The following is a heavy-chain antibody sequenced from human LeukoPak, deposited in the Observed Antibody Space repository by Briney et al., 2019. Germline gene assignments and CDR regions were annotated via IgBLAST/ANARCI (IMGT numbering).Heavy chain of an antibody. J-gene: IGHJ6*02. CDR1: GGSISSSSYY. V-gene: IGHV4-39*07. Sequence: SETLSLTCTVSGGSISSSSYYWGWIRQPPGKGLEWIGRIYTSGSTNYNPSLKSRVTMSVDTSKNQFSVRLSSVTAADTAVYYCARESRRSWYQDYYYYGMDVWGQGTTVTVSS. CDR3: ARESRRSWYQDYYYYGMDV. D-gene: IGHD6-13*01. CDR2: IYTSGST.